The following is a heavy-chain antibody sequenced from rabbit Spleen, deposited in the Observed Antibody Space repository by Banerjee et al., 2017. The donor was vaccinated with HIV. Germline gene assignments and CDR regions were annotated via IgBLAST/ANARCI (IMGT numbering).Heavy chain of an antibody. CDR2: IGFGSTGNT. V-gene: IGHV1S45*01. CDR1: GVSLNDKDV. CDR3: ARSTYGYDDYGDLYYAAMDL. J-gene: IGHJ3*01. Sequence: QEQLVESGGGLVKPGASLTLTCKASGVSLNDKDVMCWVRLAPGKGLEWIGCIGFGSTGNTYYASWAKGRFTISKTSSTTVTLQMTSLTAADTATYFCARSTYGYDDYGDLYYAAMDLWGQGTLVTVS. D-gene: IGHD2-1*01.